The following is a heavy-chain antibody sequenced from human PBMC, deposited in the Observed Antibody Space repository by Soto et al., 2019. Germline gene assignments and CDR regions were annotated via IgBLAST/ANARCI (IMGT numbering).Heavy chain of an antibody. J-gene: IGHJ6*02. Sequence: QVQLVQSGDEVKKPGASVKVTCKASGYIFVNYGIAWVRQAPGQGLEWMGWISPYTGNTHSAAKIQGRLTMTTDTSTSTAYMDLGSLTSDDTAVYYCVMVDNYVSPTPQDVWGQGTTVTVSS. V-gene: IGHV1-18*01. CDR3: VMVDNYVSPTPQDV. CDR2: ISPYTGNT. D-gene: IGHD3-16*01. CDR1: GYIFVNYG.